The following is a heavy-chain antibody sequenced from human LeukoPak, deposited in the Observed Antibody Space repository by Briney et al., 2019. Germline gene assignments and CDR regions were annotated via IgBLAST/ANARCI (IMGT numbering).Heavy chain of an antibody. D-gene: IGHD5-18*01. V-gene: IGHV4-59*08. J-gene: IGHJ4*02. Sequence: SETLSLTCTVSGGSISSYYWSWIRQPPGKGLEWIGYIYYSGSTNYNPSLKSRVTISVDTSKNQFSLKLSSVTAADTAVYYCASSSTRGYSYGFDYWGQRTLVTVSS. CDR3: ASSSTRGYSYGFDY. CDR2: IYYSGST. CDR1: GGSISSYY.